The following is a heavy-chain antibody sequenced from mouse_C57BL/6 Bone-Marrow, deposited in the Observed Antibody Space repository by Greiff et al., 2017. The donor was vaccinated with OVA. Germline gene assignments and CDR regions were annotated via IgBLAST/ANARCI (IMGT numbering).Heavy chain of an antibody. J-gene: IGHJ3*01. V-gene: IGHV1-20*01. CDR1: GYSFTGYF. D-gene: IGHD1-1*01. CDR2: INPYNGDT. Sequence: VQLKESGPELVKPGDSVKISCKASGYSFTGYFMNWVMQSHGKSLEWIGRINPYNGDTFYNQKFKGKATLTVDKSSSTAHMELRSLTSEDSAVYYCARYADGFAYWGQGTLVTVSA. CDR3: ARYADGFAY.